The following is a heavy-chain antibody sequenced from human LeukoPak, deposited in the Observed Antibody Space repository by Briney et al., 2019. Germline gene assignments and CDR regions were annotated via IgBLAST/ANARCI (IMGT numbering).Heavy chain of an antibody. CDR1: GGSISSYY. D-gene: IGHD3-10*01. CDR2: IYTSGST. V-gene: IGHV4-4*07. J-gene: IGHJ5*02. Sequence: PSETLSLTCTVSGGSISSYYWSWIRQPAGKGLEWIGRIYTSGSTNYNPSLKSRVTMSVDTSKNQFSLKLSSVTAADTAVYYCASGSYYYGSGSYYNYFWFDPWGQGTLVTVSS. CDR3: ASGSYYYGSGSYYNYFWFDP.